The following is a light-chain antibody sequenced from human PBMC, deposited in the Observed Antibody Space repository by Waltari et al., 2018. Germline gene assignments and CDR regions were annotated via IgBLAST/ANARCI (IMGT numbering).Light chain of an antibody. CDR3: QQYGSSPYT. CDR1: QSVSSSY. V-gene: IGKV3-20*01. Sequence: EIVLTQSPGTLSLSPGERATLSCRASQSVSSSYLAWYQQKPGQAPRLLFYGASSRATGIPDMFSGSGSGTDFTLTISRLEPEDFAVYYCQQYGSSPYTFGQGTKLEIK. CDR2: GAS. J-gene: IGKJ2*01.